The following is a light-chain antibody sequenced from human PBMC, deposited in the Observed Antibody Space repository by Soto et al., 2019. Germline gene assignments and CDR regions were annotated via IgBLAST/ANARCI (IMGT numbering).Light chain of an antibody. V-gene: IGLV2-11*01. CDR2: DVS. CDR3: CSYAGTYIYV. Sequence: QSALTQPRSVSGSPGQSVTISCTGTSSDVGGYNYVSWFQQHPGKAPKVMIYDVSKRPSGVPDRFSGSKSGNTASLTISGLQAEDEADYYCCSYAGTYIYVFGTGTKVT. J-gene: IGLJ1*01. CDR1: SSDVGGYNY.